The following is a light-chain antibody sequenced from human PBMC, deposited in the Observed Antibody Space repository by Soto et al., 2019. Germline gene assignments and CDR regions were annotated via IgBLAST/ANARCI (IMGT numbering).Light chain of an antibody. CDR3: QQSYSTSWT. J-gene: IGKJ1*01. CDR1: QTISSF. Sequence: DIQMTQSPSSLSASVGDRVTITCRASQTISSFLNWYQHTPGKAPKLLIYAASSLQSGVPSRFSGSGSGTDFTLTITSLQPEDFATYYCQQSYSTSWTFGQGTQVEIK. CDR2: AAS. V-gene: IGKV1-39*01.